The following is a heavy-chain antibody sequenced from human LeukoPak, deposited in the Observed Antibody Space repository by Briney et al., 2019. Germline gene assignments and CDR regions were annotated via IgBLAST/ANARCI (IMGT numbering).Heavy chain of an antibody. D-gene: IGHD3-10*01. CDR2: ISASGSNT. V-gene: IGHV3-23*01. CDR1: QFTFSNYA. J-gene: IGHJ4*02. Sequence: RGSLRLSCAASQFTFSNYAMNWVRQAPGRGLEWVSAISASGSNTYYADSVKGRFTISRDNSKNTLYLQMNSLGAEDTAVYYCAKIYVSGIDFWGQGTLVTVSS. CDR3: AKIYVSGIDF.